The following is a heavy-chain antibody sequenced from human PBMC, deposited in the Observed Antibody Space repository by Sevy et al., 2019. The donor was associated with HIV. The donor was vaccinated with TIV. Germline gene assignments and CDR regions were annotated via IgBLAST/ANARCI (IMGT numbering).Heavy chain of an antibody. D-gene: IGHD1-26*01. CDR3: AGENAWGRGYS. Sequence: SETLSLTCTVSGGSITSLYWNWIRQPPGKGLEWIANIYYNGHINYNPSLMSRVTLSLDTSKNQFSLRLSCVTAADTAMYYCAGENAWGRGYSWGQGTLVTVSS. CDR2: IYYNGHI. V-gene: IGHV4-59*08. J-gene: IGHJ4*02. CDR1: GGSITSLY.